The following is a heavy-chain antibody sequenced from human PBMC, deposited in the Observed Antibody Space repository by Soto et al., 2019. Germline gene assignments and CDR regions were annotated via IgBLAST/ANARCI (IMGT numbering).Heavy chain of an antibody. CDR1: GHTFSAYY. J-gene: IGHJ6*02. Sequence: ASVKVFCKPSGHTFSAYYIHWVRQAPGQGLEWRGWINPNSGGTNYAQKFQGRVTMTRDTSSRTVDMELSRLRSDDTAVYYCARALVGFLDWLPENDYYGMDVWGQGTTVTVSS. V-gene: IGHV1-2*02. CDR3: ARALVGFLDWLPENDYYGMDV. CDR2: INPNSGGT. D-gene: IGHD3-3*01.